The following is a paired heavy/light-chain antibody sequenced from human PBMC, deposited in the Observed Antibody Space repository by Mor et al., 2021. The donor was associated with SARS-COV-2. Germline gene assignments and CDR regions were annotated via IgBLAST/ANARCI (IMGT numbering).Light chain of an antibody. J-gene: IGKJ2*01. CDR3: HQSYRTPHT. Sequence: DIQMTQSPSSLSASVGDRVTITCRASQSISSYLNWYQQKSGKAPKLLIYAASSLQSGVPSRFSGSGSGTDFTLTISSLQPEDFATYYCHQSYRTPHTFGRGTKLEIK. CDR1: QSISSY. V-gene: IGKV1-39*01. CDR2: AAS.
Heavy chain of an antibody. D-gene: IGHD3-16*01. CDR2: IYYTGRT. J-gene: IGHJ4*02. V-gene: IGHV4-59*08. CDR1: GGSINTYY. CDR3: TRHDVSLIGGLQPTPFDY. Sequence: QVQLQESGPGLVKPSETLSLTCTVSGGSINTYYWSWIRQSPGKGLEWIGYIYYTGRTSYNPSLKSRVTISLDTSKNQFSLKLSSVTAADTAVYYCTRHDVSLIGGLQPTPFDYWGQGILVTVSS.